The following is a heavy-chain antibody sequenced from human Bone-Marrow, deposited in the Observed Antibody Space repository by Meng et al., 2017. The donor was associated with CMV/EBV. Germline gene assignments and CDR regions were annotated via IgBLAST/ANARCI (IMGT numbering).Heavy chain of an antibody. J-gene: IGHJ6*02. V-gene: IGHV3-21*06. Sequence: GESLKISCESSGFTLKTYSMNWVRQAPGKGLEWVSSISSDSSYKYYSDSVKGRFTISRDNARNSLYLRMNSLRAEDTAVYYCARDWSVECSSTPCRTPQIYYYYYGMDVWGQGTTVTVSS. CDR2: ISSDSSYK. D-gene: IGHD2-2*01. CDR3: ARDWSVECSSTPCRTPQIYYYYYGMDV. CDR1: GFTLKTYS.